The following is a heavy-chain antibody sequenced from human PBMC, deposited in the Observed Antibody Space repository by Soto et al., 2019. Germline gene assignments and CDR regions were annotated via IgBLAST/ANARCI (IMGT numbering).Heavy chain of an antibody. V-gene: IGHV3-73*01. CDR1: GLTFSDSA. CDR2: IRSKANTYAT. Sequence: GGSLRLSCAASGLTFSDSAMHWVRQASGKGLEWVGRIRSKANTYATAYAASVKGRFTISRDDSKNTAYLQMNSLKAEDTAVYFCTRHNADFWGQGTLVTVSS. CDR3: TRHNADF. J-gene: IGHJ4*02.